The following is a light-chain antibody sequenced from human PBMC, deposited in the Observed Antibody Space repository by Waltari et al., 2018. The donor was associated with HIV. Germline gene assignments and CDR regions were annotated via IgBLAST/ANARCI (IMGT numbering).Light chain of an antibody. CDR1: QNLFYSSNNKNY. CDR2: WAS. CDR3: QQYYSTPPT. Sequence: DIVMTQSPDYLAVSLGGRTTINCKSSQNLFYSSNNKNYLAWYQHKPGQPPKLLFYWASTREPGVPDRFSGSGSGTNFTLTISSLQADDVAVYFCQQYYSTPPTFGQGTKLEI. J-gene: IGKJ2*01. V-gene: IGKV4-1*01.